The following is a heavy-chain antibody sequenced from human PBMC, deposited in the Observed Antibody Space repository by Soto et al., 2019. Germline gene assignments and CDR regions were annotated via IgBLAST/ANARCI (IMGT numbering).Heavy chain of an antibody. D-gene: IGHD3-22*01. J-gene: IGHJ4*02. V-gene: IGHV1-3*05. Sequence: QVQLVQSGAEEKKPGASGKVSCKASGYTFSSYAMHWVRQAPGQRLEWMGWINGGNGNTKYSQKFQGRVTITRDTSASTGYMELSSLRSEDTAVYYCARSSGYYLIDDYWGQGTLVTVSS. CDR3: ARSSGYYLIDDY. CDR2: INGGNGNT. CDR1: GYTFSSYA.